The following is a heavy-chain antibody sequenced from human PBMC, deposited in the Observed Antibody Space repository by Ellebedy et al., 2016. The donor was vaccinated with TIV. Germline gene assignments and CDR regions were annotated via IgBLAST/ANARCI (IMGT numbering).Heavy chain of an antibody. V-gene: IGHV3-48*02. CDR2: ISSSSSTI. CDR1: GFTFSSYS. J-gene: IGHJ4*02. Sequence: GESLKISXAASGFTFSSYSMNWVRQAPGKGLEWVSYISSSSSTIYYADSVKGRFTISRDNAKNSLYLQMNSLRDEDTAVYYCARDRGAAADPFFDYWGQGTLATVSS. CDR3: ARDRGAAADPFFDY. D-gene: IGHD6-13*01.